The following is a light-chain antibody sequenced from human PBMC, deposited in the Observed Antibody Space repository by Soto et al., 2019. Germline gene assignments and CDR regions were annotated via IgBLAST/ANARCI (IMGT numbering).Light chain of an antibody. CDR1: SSDVGGYNY. CDR2: YVI. V-gene: IGLV2-14*01. Sequence: QSALTQTASVSGSPGPSITISCTGTSSDVGGYNYVSWYQQYPGKAPKRMIYYVINRPSGVSNRYSGSKSRNTASLTISGLQAEDEADYYCSSYRTISSAVVFGGGTKLTVL. CDR3: SSYRTISSAVV. J-gene: IGLJ2*01.